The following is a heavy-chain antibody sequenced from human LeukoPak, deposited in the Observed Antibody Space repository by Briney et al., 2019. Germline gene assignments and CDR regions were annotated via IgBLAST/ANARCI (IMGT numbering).Heavy chain of an antibody. CDR1: DDAITIGSHY. D-gene: IGHD3-10*01. J-gene: IGHJ5*02. Sequence: SETLSLTCTISDDAITIGSHYWSWIRQPAGKAMQWIGRVYDSGSTDYNVSLRSRVAISVDMSKKQFSLRLSPVTAADTAVYYCARESGELIGYQWIDPWGQGILVTVSS. CDR3: ARESGELIGYQWIDP. V-gene: IGHV4-61*02. CDR2: VYDSGST.